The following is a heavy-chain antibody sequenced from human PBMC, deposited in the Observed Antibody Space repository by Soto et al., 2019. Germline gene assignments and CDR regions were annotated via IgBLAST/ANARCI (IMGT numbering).Heavy chain of an antibody. Sequence: SVKVSCKASGGTFSSYAISWVRQAPGQGLEWMGGIIPIFGTANYAQKFQGRVTITADESTSTAYMELSSLRSEDTAVYYCARDRLDYYDSSGYYYQLRDYWGQGTLVTVSS. V-gene: IGHV1-69*13. J-gene: IGHJ4*02. CDR2: IIPIFGTA. CDR3: ARDRLDYYDSSGYYYQLRDY. CDR1: GGTFSSYA. D-gene: IGHD3-22*01.